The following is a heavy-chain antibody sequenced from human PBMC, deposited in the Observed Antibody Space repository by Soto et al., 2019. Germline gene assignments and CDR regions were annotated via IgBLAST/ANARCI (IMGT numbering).Heavy chain of an antibody. J-gene: IGHJ3*01. CDR3: ARGDRGAFDL. Sequence: EVQLVESGGGLVQPGGSLRLSCAASGFTFSYYWMHWVRQTPGKGLLWVSHIHNDGSRTTYADSVKGRFTISRDNARNTVYLQMNRLRDDDNAVYYCARGDRGAFDLWGQGTAVTVSS. CDR2: IHNDGSRT. CDR1: GFTFSYYW. V-gene: IGHV3-74*03. D-gene: IGHD3-16*01.